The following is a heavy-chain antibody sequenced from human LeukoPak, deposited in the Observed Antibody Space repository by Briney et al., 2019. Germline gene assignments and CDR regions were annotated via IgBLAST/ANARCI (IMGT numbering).Heavy chain of an antibody. CDR1: RFTFIAYG. Sequence: GGSLRLSCAASRFTFIAYGMHWVRQAPGKGLDWVAFIRYDGANTYYADSVKGRFTISRDNSKNTLYLQMNSLRAEDTAVYYCARELVFAVVTPGEWDYWGQGTLVTVSS. CDR3: ARELVFAVVTPGEWDY. CDR2: IRYDGANT. J-gene: IGHJ4*02. V-gene: IGHV3-30*02. D-gene: IGHD4-23*01.